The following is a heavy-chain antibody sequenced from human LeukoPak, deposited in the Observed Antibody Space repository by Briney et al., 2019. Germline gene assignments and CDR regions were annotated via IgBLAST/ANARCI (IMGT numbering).Heavy chain of an antibody. CDR3: ARGFHYYGSGSYHFDY. D-gene: IGHD3-10*01. CDR1: GGSFSGYY. J-gene: IGHJ4*02. Sequence: SETLSLTCAVYGGSFSGYYWSWIRQPPGKGLEWIGEINHSGSTNYNPSLKSRVTISVDTSKNQFSLKLSSVTAADTAVYYCARGFHYYGSGSYHFDYWGQGTLVTVPS. V-gene: IGHV4-34*01. CDR2: INHSGST.